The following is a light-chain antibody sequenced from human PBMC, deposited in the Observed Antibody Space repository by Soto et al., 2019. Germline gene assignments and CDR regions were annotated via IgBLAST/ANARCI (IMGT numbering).Light chain of an antibody. CDR3: QQYINWPPLT. Sequence: EIVMTQSPAILSVSPGEGATLSCRASQSVASNLAWYQQKPGQAPRLLIYGASSMATGIPARFSGSGSGTEFNLTISSLQPEDFAVSYCQQYINWPPLTFGGGNKVEI. J-gene: IGKJ4*01. CDR1: QSVASN. V-gene: IGKV3-15*01. CDR2: GAS.